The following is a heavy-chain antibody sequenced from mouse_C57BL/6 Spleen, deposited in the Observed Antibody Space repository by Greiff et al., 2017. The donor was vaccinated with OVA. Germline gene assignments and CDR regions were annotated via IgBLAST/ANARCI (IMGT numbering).Heavy chain of an antibody. CDR3: ARGEGTLAWFAY. D-gene: IGHD3-3*01. Sequence: QVQLQQPGAELVKPGASVKMSCTASGYTFTSYWITWVKQRPGQGLEWIGDIYPGSGSTNYNEKFKSKATLTVDTSSSTAYMQLSSLTSEDSAVYYCARGEGTLAWFAYWGQGTLVTVSA. V-gene: IGHV1-55*01. J-gene: IGHJ3*01. CDR1: GYTFTSYW. CDR2: IYPGSGST.